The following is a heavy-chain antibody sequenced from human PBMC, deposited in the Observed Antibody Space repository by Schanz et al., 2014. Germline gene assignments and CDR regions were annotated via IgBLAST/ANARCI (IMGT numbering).Heavy chain of an antibody. CDR2: MSYDGSIK. V-gene: IGHV3-30*03. D-gene: IGHD2-15*01. Sequence: QVQLVASGGGVVQPGRSLRLSCAASGFTFSTYGMHWVRQAPGKGLEWVAAMSYDGSIKYYGDSVKGRFTISRDNSKNTLYLQMNTLRAEDTAVYYCARDRGYCSGGSCLTFDYWGQGTLVTVSS. CDR3: ARDRGYCSGGSCLTFDY. J-gene: IGHJ4*02. CDR1: GFTFSTYG.